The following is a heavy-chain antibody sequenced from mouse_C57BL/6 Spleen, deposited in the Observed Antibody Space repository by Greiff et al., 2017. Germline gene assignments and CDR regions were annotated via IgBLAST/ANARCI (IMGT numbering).Heavy chain of an antibody. V-gene: IGHV1-59*01. CDR3: ARCAMVSRRGFAY. D-gene: IGHD2-2*01. J-gene: IGHJ3*01. CDR2: IDPSDSYT. Sequence: QVQLKQPGAELVRPGTSVKLSCKASGYTFTSYWMHWVKQRPGQGLEWIGVIDPSDSYTNYNQKFKGKATLTVEPSSSTAYMQLSSLTSEDSAVYYCARCAMVSRRGFAYWGQGTLVTVSA. CDR1: GYTFTSYW.